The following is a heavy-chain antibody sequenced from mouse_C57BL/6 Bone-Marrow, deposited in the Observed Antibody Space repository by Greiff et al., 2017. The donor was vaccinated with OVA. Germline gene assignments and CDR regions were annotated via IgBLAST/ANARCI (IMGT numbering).Heavy chain of an antibody. CDR2: IDPENGDT. J-gene: IGHJ2*01. D-gene: IGHD1-1*01. V-gene: IGHV14-4*01. CDR1: GFNIKDDY. CDR3: TNYGSSYVDY. Sequence: VQLQQSGAELVRPGASVKLSCTASGFNIKDDYMHWVKQRPEQGLEWIGWIDPENGDTEYASKFQGKATITADTSSNTAYLQLSSLTSEDTAVYYCTNYGSSYVDYWGQGTTLTVSS.